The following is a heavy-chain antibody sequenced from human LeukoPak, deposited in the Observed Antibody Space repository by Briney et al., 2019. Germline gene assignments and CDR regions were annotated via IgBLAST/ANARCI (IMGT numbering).Heavy chain of an antibody. CDR3: ARREYCSSTSCYYYFDY. Sequence: ASVKVSCKASGYTFTGYYMHWVRQAPGQGLEWMGWINPNSGGTNYAQKFRGRVTMTRDTSISTAYMELSRLRSDDTAVYYCARREYCSSTSCYYYFDYWGQGTLVTVSS. CDR1: GYTFTGYY. J-gene: IGHJ4*02. D-gene: IGHD2-2*01. V-gene: IGHV1-2*02. CDR2: INPNSGGT.